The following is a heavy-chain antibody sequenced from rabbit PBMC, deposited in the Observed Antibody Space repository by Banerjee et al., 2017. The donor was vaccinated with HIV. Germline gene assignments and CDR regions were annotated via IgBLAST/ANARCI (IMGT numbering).Heavy chain of an antibody. Sequence: QSLEESGGGLVQPEGSLTLTCTASGFSFSSGYYMCWVRQAPGKGLEWIACIYAGSSGSTYYASWAKGRFTISKTSSTTVTLQMTSLTAADTATYFCARDTYGYAGYAYAMDLWGQGTLVTVS. CDR1: GFSFSSGYY. CDR3: ARDTYGYAGYAYAMDL. J-gene: IGHJ3*01. D-gene: IGHD6-1*01. CDR2: IYAGSSGST. V-gene: IGHV1S40*01.